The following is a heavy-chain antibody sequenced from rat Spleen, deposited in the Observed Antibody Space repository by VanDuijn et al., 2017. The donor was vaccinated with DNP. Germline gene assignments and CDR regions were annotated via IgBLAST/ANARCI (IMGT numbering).Heavy chain of an antibody. Sequence: EVQLVESGGDLVQPGRSLKLFCAASGFTFSDYYMAWVRQAPTKGLEWVAYIGSDGYAPYYGDSVKGRFTISRDNAKSTLYLQMNSLRSEDMATYYCVRWSSGHFDYWGQGVMVPVSS. CDR3: VRWSSGHFDY. CDR2: IGSDGYAP. CDR1: GFTFSDYY. D-gene: IGHD4-3*01. J-gene: IGHJ2*01. V-gene: IGHV5-22*01.